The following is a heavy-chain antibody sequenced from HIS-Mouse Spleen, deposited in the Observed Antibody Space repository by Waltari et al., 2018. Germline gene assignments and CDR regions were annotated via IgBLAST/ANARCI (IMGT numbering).Heavy chain of an antibody. CDR3: AKDRGSPLYFDY. CDR2: ITYDGRNK. J-gene: IGHJ4*02. D-gene: IGHD1-26*01. Sequence: QVQLVESGGGVVQPGRSLRLSCAASGFTFSSYGRHWVRQAPGKGLEWVAVITYDGRNKFNADSVKGRFTISRDNSKNTLYLQMNSLRAEDTAVYYCAKDRGSPLYFDYWGQGTLVTVSS. V-gene: IGHV3-30*18. CDR1: GFTFSSYG.